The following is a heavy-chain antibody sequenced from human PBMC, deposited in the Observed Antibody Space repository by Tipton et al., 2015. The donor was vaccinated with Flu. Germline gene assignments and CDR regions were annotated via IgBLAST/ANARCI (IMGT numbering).Heavy chain of an antibody. CDR3: ARHTGDSVRGVIDY. Sequence: QLVQSGGGLSQPGGSLGLSCAGSGFIVSNNHMSWVRQAPGKGLEWIGTIYHSGTTYYNPSLKSRLTISVDTSKNQFSLRLSSVTAADTAVYYCARHTGDSVRGVIDYWGQGTLVTVSS. D-gene: IGHD3-10*02. CDR1: GFIVSNNH. J-gene: IGHJ4*02. V-gene: IGHV4-38-2*01. CDR2: IYHSGTT.